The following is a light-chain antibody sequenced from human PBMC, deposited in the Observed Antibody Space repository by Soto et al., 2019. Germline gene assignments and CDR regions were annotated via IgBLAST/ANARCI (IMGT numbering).Light chain of an antibody. J-gene: IGKJ5*01. CDR3: QQRNSWPIT. CDR2: GAS. Sequence: DIQMTQSPSVLSASVGDRVTITCRASQSIGKHLNWYQQKPGKAPKFLIYGASTLQSGVPSRFTGTGSGTDFTLTISRLEPEDFAVYYCQQRNSWPITFGEGTRLEIK. V-gene: IGKV1-39*01. CDR1: QSIGKH.